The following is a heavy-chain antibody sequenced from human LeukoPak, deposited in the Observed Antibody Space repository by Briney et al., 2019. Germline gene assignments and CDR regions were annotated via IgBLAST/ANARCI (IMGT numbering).Heavy chain of an antibody. CDR3: TTPRSSAMVGYGYYYYYMDV. J-gene: IGHJ6*03. V-gene: IGHV3-73*01. D-gene: IGHD5-18*01. CDR1: GFTFSGSA. CDR2: IRSKANSYAT. Sequence: GGSLRLSCAASGFTFSGSAMYWVRQASGKGLEWVGRIRSKANSYATAYAASVKGRFTISRDDSKNTAYLQMNSLKTEDTAVYYCTTPRSSAMVGYGYYYYYMDVWGKGTTVTISS.